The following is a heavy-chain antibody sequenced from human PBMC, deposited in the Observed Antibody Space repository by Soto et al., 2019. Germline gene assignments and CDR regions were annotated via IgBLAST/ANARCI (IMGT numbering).Heavy chain of an antibody. J-gene: IGHJ4*02. CDR3: ARGPPGSWSDY. Sequence: QVQLVQSGAEVKKPGSSVKVSCKASGGTFSSYTISWVRQAPGQGLEWMGRIIPILGIANYAQKFQGRVTNTADKATSRSYMELSSLRSEDTAVYYCARGPPGSWSDYWGQGTLVTVSS. CDR2: IIPILGIA. D-gene: IGHD6-13*01. V-gene: IGHV1-69*02. CDR1: GGTFSSYT.